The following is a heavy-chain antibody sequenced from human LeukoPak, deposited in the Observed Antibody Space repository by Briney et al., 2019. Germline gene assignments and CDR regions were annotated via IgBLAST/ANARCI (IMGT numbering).Heavy chain of an antibody. D-gene: IGHD3-10*01. V-gene: IGHV1-2*02. J-gene: IGHJ4*02. CDR1: GYTFTGYY. CDR3: AREVWFGELSERTLDY. Sequence: ASVKVSCKASGYTFTGYYMHWVRQAPGQGLEWMGWINPNSGGTNYAQKLQGRVTMTTDTSTSTAYMELRSLRSDDTAVYYCAREVWFGELSERTLDYWGQGTLVTVSS. CDR2: INPNSGGT.